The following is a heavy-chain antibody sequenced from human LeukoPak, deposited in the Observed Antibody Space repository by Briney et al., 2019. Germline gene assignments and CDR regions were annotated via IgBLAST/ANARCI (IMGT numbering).Heavy chain of an antibody. CDR1: GYSFTSYW. CDR3: ARTYYDYVWGSYRPIDY. V-gene: IGHV5-51*01. J-gene: IGHJ4*02. CDR2: IYPGDSDT. D-gene: IGHD3-16*02. Sequence: GESLKISCKGSGYSFTSYWIGWVRPLPGKGLEWMGIIYPGDSDTRYSPSFQGQVTISADKSISTAHLQWSSLKASDTAMYYCARTYYDYVWGSYRPIDYWGQGTLVTVSS.